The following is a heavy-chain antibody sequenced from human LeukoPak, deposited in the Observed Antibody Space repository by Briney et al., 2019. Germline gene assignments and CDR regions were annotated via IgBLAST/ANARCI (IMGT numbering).Heavy chain of an antibody. D-gene: IGHD5-12*01. V-gene: IGHV4-59*08. Sequence: SETLSLTCTVSGGSISSYYWSWIRQPPGKGLEWIGYIYYSGSTNYNPSLKSRVTISVDTSKNQFSLKLSSVTAADTVVYYCARRVATITAGYYYYYGMDVWGQGTTVTVSS. CDR1: GGSISSYY. CDR3: ARRVATITAGYYYYYGMDV. J-gene: IGHJ6*02. CDR2: IYYSGST.